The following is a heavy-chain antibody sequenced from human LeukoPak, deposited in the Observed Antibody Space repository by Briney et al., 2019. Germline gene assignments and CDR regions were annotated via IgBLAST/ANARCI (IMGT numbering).Heavy chain of an antibody. CDR1: GFTFEDHG. CDR3: VRHFNSVATMQIDY. J-gene: IGHJ4*02. V-gene: IGHV3-20*01. CDR2: LNWNSGSK. D-gene: IGHD5-12*01. Sequence: PGGSLRLSCATSGFTFEDHGLSWVRQAPGKGLEWVSGLNWNSGSKRYAASVKGRFTISRDNARNSVYLEMTSLRVEDTAFYHCVRHFNSVATMQIDYWGQGILVSVSS.